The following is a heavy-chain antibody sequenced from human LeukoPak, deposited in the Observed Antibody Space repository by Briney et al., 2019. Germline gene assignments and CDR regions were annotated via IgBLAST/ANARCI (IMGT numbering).Heavy chain of an antibody. D-gene: IGHD1-26*01. Sequence: SSVKVSCKASGYTFTGYYVHWVRHAAGQRLEWMGRINPNNGATNYAQKLQGRVTITGDTSISTAYMELSSLRSDDTAVYYCTRESGSYHGNDYWGQGTLVTVSS. CDR3: TRESGSYHGNDY. V-gene: IGHV1-2*06. J-gene: IGHJ4*02. CDR1: GYTFTGYY. CDR2: INPNNGAT.